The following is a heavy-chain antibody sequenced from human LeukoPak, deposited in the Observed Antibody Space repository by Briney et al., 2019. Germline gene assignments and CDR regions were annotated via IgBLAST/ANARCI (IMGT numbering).Heavy chain of an antibody. CDR1: GGSMTNYY. D-gene: IGHD3-16*02. J-gene: IGHJ4*02. V-gene: IGHV4-59*01. Sequence: SETLSLTCTVSGGSMTNYYWTWIRQPPGKGLEWIGYIYYSGNTNYNPSLKSRVTISVDTSKNQFSLKLSSVTAADTAVYYCARVPVWGSYRDAIDYWGQGTLVTVSS. CDR3: ARVPVWGSYRDAIDY. CDR2: IYYSGNT.